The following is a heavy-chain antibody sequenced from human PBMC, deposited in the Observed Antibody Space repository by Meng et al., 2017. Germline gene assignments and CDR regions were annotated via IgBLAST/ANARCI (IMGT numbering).Heavy chain of an antibody. CDR2: ISSSGSTI. J-gene: IGHJ5*01. CDR3: ARVGSGYYYVKRDDNWFDP. Sequence: GSLKISCAASGFTFSSYEMNWVRQAPGKGLEWVSYISSSGSTIYYADSVKGRFTISRDNAKNSLYLQMNSLRAEDTAVYYCARVGSGYYYVKRDDNWFDPWGQGNLVTVSS. D-gene: IGHD3-22*01. CDR1: GFTFSSYE. V-gene: IGHV3-48*03.